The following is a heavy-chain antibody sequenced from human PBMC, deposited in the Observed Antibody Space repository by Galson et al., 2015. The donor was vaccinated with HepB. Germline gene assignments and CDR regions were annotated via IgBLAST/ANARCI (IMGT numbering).Heavy chain of an antibody. J-gene: IGHJ6*02. D-gene: IGHD4-17*01. Sequence: SETLSLTCAVSSYSISSSNWWGRIRQTPGKGLEWIGYIYYSGRTYYNPSLKSRVTMSVDTSKNQFSLRLSSVTAGDTAVYYCARSRGYGDYGYYYGMDVWGHGTTVTVSS. CDR2: IYYSGRT. CDR3: ARSRGYGDYGYYYGMDV. V-gene: IGHV4-28*01. CDR1: SYSISSSNW.